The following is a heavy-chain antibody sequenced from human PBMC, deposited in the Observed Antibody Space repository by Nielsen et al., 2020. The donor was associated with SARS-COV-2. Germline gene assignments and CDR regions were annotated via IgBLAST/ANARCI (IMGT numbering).Heavy chain of an antibody. V-gene: IGHV3-30-3*01. Sequence: GESLKISCAASGFTFSSYAMHWVRQAPGKGLEWVAVISYDGSNKYYADSVKGRFTISRDNSKNTLYLQMNSLRAEDTAVYYCAKCAGKYYFDYWGQGTLVTVSS. D-gene: IGHD3-10*01. J-gene: IGHJ4*02. CDR3: AKCAGKYYFDY. CDR1: GFTFSSYA. CDR2: ISYDGSNK.